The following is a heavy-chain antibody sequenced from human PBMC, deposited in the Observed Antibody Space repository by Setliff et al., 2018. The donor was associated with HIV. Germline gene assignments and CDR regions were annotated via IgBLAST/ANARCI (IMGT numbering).Heavy chain of an antibody. CDR3: ARGRDYVLGNYHYTGGGAFDV. J-gene: IGHJ3*01. V-gene: IGHV4-39*07. Sequence: SETLSLTCTVSGGSISSGGFYWSWIRQPPGKGLEWIGEIDHSGSTNYNASLKSRVTVSIDTSKNQFSLRLSSMTAADTAVYYCARGRDYVLGNYHYTGGGAFDVWAKGQRSPSPQ. CDR1: GGSISSGGFY. D-gene: IGHD3-16*02. CDR2: IDHSGST.